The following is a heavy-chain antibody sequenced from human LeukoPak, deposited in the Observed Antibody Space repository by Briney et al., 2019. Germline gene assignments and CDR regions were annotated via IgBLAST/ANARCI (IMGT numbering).Heavy chain of an antibody. Sequence: ASVKVSCKASGFAFTSSAIQWVRQARGQRLEWLGWIIVGSGETSYAQKLQERVTITTDMSTGTSYMELSSLSPEDTAVYFYAAERYSGSCCWFDPWGQGTLVTVSS. J-gene: IGHJ5*02. D-gene: IGHD5-12*01. V-gene: IGHV1-58*02. CDR3: AAERYSGSCCWFDP. CDR1: GFAFTSSA. CDR2: IIVGSGET.